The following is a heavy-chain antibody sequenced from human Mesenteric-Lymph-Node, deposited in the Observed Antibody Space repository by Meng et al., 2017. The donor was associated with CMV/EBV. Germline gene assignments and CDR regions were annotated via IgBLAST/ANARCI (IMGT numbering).Heavy chain of an antibody. Sequence: ASGYTFIDYYIVWVRQAPGQGLEWMGWINPNTGGTSYSQKFQGRVTMTRDTSISTAYMEVTRLRSDDTAVYYCARDWGAYTDYFFDYWGQGTLVTVSS. CDR2: INPNTGGT. CDR3: ARDWGAYTDYFFDY. D-gene: IGHD3-16*01. V-gene: IGHV1-2*02. J-gene: IGHJ4*02. CDR1: GYTFIDYY.